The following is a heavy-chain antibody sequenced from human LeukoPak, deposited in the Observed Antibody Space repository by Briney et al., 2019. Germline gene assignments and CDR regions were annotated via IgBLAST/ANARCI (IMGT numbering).Heavy chain of an antibody. CDR3: AKDQGVNFFDY. Sequence: GGTLRLSCVASGFTFSSYGMSWVRQAPGKGLEWVSGISGGGGSTYSADSVKGRFTISRDNSKNTLYLQMNSLRAEDTAVYYCAKDQGVNFFDYWGQGTLVTVSS. CDR1: GFTFSSYG. J-gene: IGHJ4*02. CDR2: ISGGGGST. V-gene: IGHV3-23*01. D-gene: IGHD2-8*01.